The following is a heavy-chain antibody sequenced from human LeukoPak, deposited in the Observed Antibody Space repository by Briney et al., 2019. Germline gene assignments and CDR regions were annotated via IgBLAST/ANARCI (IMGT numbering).Heavy chain of an antibody. CDR2: ISPYNGNT. Sequence: ASVKVSCKAAGYTFTTYGISWVRQAPGQGLEWMGWISPYNGNTNYAQKLQGRVTMTTDTSTSTAYMELRSLRSDDTAVYYCARDRAVVVAATDYWGQGTLVTVSS. CDR1: GYTFTTYG. J-gene: IGHJ4*02. V-gene: IGHV1-18*01. D-gene: IGHD2-15*01. CDR3: ARDRAVVVAATDY.